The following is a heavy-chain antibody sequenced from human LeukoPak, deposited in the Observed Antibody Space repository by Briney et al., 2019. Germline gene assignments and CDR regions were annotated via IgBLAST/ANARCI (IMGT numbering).Heavy chain of an antibody. CDR3: ARDRSIVVVILDY. CDR1: GFTFSSYA. CDR2: IKQDGSEK. V-gene: IGHV3-7*01. J-gene: IGHJ4*02. Sequence: GGSLRLSCAASGFTFSSYALHWVRQAPGKGLEWVANIKQDGSEKNYVDSVKGRFTISRDNAKNSVDLQMNSLRVEDTAVYYCARDRSIVVVILDYWGQGTLVTVSS. D-gene: IGHD2-21*01.